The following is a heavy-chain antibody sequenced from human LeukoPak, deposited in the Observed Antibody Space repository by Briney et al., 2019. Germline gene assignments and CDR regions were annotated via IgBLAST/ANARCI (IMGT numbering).Heavy chain of an antibody. J-gene: IGHJ6*04. CDR3: ARDRFGGMDV. V-gene: IGHV3-7*01. Sequence: PGGSLRLSCEASGFIFTSFWMSWVRQAPGKGLEWLANIKEDGSEKYYADSVKGRFIISRDDAKRSVHLQMNSLRAEDSAVYYCARDRFGGMDVWGKGTSVTVSS. CDR2: IKEDGSEK. CDR1: GFIFTSFW. D-gene: IGHD2-15*01.